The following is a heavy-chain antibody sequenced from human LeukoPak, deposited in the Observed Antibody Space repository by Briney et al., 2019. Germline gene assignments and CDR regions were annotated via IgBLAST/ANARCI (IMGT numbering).Heavy chain of an antibody. CDR3: ALGSSGRHEDCFDP. CDR2: IIPIFGTA. D-gene: IGHD1-26*01. Sequence: SVKVSCKASGGTFSSYASSWVRQAPGQGLEWMGGIIPIFGTANYAQKFQGRVTVTADESTSTAYMELSSLRSEDTAVYYCALGSSGRHEDCFDPWGQGTLVTVSS. CDR1: GGTFSSYA. J-gene: IGHJ5*02. V-gene: IGHV1-69*13.